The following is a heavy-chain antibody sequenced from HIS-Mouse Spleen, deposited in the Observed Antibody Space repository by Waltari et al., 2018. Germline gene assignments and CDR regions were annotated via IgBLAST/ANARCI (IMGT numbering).Heavy chain of an antibody. Sequence: QLQLQESGTGLVKPSETLSLTCTVAGGSISSSSYYWGWIRQPTGKGLEWSGSIYYSGSTYYNPSLKSRVTISVDTSKNQFSLKLSSVTAADTAVYYCAREIPYSSSWYDWYFDLWGRGTLVTVSS. V-gene: IGHV4-39*07. CDR1: GGSISSSSYY. D-gene: IGHD6-13*01. CDR2: IYYSGST. J-gene: IGHJ2*01. CDR3: AREIPYSSSWYDWYFDL.